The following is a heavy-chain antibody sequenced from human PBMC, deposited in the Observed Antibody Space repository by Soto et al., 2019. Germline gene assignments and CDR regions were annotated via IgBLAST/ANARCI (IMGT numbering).Heavy chain of an antibody. D-gene: IGHD2-15*01. CDR2: ISYDGSNK. V-gene: IGHV3-30*18. Sequence: PGGSVRLSCAASGFTFSSYGMHWVRQAPGKGLEWVAVISYDGSNKYYADSVKGRFTISRDNSKNTLYLQMNSLRAEDTAVYYCAKEGVVLPRSLDVWG. J-gene: IGHJ6*02. CDR3: AKEGVVLPRSLDV. CDR1: GFTFSSYG.